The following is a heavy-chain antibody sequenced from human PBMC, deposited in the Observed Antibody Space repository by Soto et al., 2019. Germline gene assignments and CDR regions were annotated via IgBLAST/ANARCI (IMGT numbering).Heavy chain of an antibody. D-gene: IGHD2-2*02. J-gene: IGHJ6*02. V-gene: IGHV3-21*01. CDR3: ARWHCSSTSCYKVGGMDV. CDR2: ISSSSSYI. Sequence: GGSLRLSCAASGFTFSSYSMNWVRQAPGKGLEWASSISSSSSYIYYAGSVKGRFTISRDNAKNSLYLQMNSLRAEDTAVYYCARWHCSSTSCYKVGGMDVWGQGTTVTVS. CDR1: GFTFSSYS.